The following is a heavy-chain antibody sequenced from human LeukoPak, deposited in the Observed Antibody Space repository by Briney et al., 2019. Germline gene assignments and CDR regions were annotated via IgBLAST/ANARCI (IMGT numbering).Heavy chain of an antibody. CDR1: GFTFSSYS. V-gene: IGHV3-21*01. J-gene: IGHJ4*02. CDR3: ARDMGGDYVFYYFDY. D-gene: IGHD4-17*01. CDR2: ISSSSSYI. Sequence: GGSLRLSCAASGFTFSSYSMTWVRQAPGKGLEWVSSISSSSSYIYYADSVKGRFTISRDNAKNSLCLQMNSLRAEDTAVYYCARDMGGDYVFYYFDYWGQGTLVTVSS.